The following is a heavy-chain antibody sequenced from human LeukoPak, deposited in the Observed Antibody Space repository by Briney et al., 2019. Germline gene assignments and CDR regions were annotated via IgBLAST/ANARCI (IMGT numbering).Heavy chain of an antibody. V-gene: IGHV3-23*01. J-gene: IGHJ4*02. CDR1: GFSFRTYA. CDR3: VKESTSSGYYYAPDY. Sequence: GGSLRLSCSASGFSFRTYAMTWVRQAPGKGLEWVSSISGSGATTYNADPLKGRFTISRDNSENTLYLQMNSLRAEDTAVYYCVKESTSSGYYYAPDYWGQGTLVTVS. CDR2: ISGSGATT. D-gene: IGHD3-22*01.